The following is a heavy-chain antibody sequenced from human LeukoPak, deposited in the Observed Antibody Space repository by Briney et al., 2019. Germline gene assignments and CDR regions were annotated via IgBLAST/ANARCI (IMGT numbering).Heavy chain of an antibody. CDR1: GGTFSSYA. V-gene: IGHV1-69*13. J-gene: IGHJ4*02. CDR3: ASPNPQYSYGSYFDY. CDR2: IIPIFGTA. Sequence: SVNVSCKASGGTFSSYATSWVRQAPGQGLEWMGGIIPIFGTANYAQKFQGRVTITADESTSTAYMELSSLRSEDTAVYYCASPNPQYSYGSYFDYWGQGTLVTVSS. D-gene: IGHD5-18*01.